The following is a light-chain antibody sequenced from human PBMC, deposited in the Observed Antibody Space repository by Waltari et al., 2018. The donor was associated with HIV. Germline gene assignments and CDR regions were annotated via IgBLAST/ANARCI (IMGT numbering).Light chain of an antibody. V-gene: IGKV3-20*01. Sequence: EIVLTQSPGPLSLSPGERAILSCRASQGVGSIYLNWYQQKPGQAPRLLLYGASNRASGIPDRFSGSGSGTDFTLTISSLESEDSAVYYCQQSGSSISFGQGTRLEIK. CDR2: GAS. CDR3: QQSGSSIS. J-gene: IGKJ5*01. CDR1: QGVGSIY.